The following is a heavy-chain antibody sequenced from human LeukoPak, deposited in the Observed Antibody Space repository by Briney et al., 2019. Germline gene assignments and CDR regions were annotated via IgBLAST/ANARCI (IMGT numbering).Heavy chain of an antibody. V-gene: IGHV4-34*11. D-gene: IGHD1-26*01. CDR2: IYYSGST. CDR3: ARDLALVGATIDFDY. CDR1: GGSFSGYY. J-gene: IGHJ4*02. Sequence: SETLSLTCAVYGGSFSGYYWGWIRQPPGKGLEWIGSIYYSGSTYYNPSLKGRATISVDTSKNQFSLKLSSVTAADTAVYYCARDLALVGATIDFDYWGQGTLVTVSS.